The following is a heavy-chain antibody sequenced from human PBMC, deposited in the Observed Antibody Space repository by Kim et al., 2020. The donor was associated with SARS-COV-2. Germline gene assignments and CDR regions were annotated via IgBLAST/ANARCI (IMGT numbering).Heavy chain of an antibody. D-gene: IGHD6-6*01. CDR3: ASGVGGSSSSGYDY. J-gene: IGHJ4*02. Sequence: ADSVKGRFTISRDNAKNSMYLQMNSLRAGDTAVYYCASGVGGSSSSGYDYWGQGTLVTVSS. V-gene: IGHV3-11*06.